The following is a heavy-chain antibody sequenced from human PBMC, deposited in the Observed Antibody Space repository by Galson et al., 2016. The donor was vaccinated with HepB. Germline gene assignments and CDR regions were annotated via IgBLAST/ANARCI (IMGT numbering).Heavy chain of an antibody. J-gene: IGHJ4*02. CDR3: AKGRYCGGDCYSSDY. CDR1: GFTFSSYA. Sequence: SLRLSCAASGFTFSSYAMDWVRQAPGKGLQWVSGISGSGVSTHYADSVKGRFTISRDNSKNTLYLQMNSLRAEDTAVYYCAKGRYCGGDCYSSDYWGQGTLVTVSS. V-gene: IGHV3-23*01. CDR2: ISGSGVST. D-gene: IGHD2-21*02.